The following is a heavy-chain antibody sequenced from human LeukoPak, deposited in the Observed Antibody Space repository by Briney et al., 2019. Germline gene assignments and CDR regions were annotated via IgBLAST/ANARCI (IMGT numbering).Heavy chain of an antibody. CDR3: AKYIFSYGAGSYLAH. CDR1: GFTFRTYG. J-gene: IGHJ4*02. CDR2: ISGSGAKT. V-gene: IGHV3-23*01. D-gene: IGHD3-10*01. Sequence: GGSLRLSCEASGFTFRTYGMAWVRQAPGKGLEWVAGISGSGAKTYYADSVEGRFIIPRDSSKNTLYLQLNSLRVEDAAVYYCAKYIFSYGAGSYLAHWGQGTLVTVSS.